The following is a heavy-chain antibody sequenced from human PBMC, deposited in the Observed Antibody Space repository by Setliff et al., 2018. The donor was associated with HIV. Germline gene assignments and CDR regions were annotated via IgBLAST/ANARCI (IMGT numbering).Heavy chain of an antibody. CDR3: ATRVSSNWYTDWFDP. V-gene: IGHV1-24*01. CDR2: FDPEDGKT. D-gene: IGHD6-13*01. J-gene: IGHJ5*02. Sequence: GASVKVSCKTSGGTFTNSAISWVRQAPGKGLEWMGGFDPEDGKTINAQKFQGRVTMTEDTSTDTAYMELSSLGSEDTAVYFCATRVSSNWYTDWFDPWGQGTLVTV. CDR1: GGTFTNSA.